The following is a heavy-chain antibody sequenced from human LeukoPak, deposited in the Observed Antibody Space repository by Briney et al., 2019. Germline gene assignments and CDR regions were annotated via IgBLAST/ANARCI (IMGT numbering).Heavy chain of an antibody. D-gene: IGHD3-10*01. J-gene: IGHJ5*02. CDR3: ARNVYYYGSGTRGWFDP. V-gene: IGHV1-18*01. CDR2: ISAYNSNT. Sequence: ASVKVSCKASGYTFTSYGISWVRQAPGQGLEWMGWISAYNSNTNYAQKLQGRVTMATDTSTSTAYMELRSLRSDDTAVYYCARNVYYYGSGTRGWFDPWGQGTLVTVSS. CDR1: GYTFTSYG.